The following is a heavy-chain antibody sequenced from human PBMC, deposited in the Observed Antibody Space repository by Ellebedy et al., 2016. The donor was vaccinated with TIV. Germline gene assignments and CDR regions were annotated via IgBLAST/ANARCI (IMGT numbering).Heavy chain of an antibody. CDR2: ISYDGSNK. V-gene: IGHV3-30-3*01. CDR3: ARDRTILWFGEGDY. J-gene: IGHJ4*02. CDR1: GFTFSSYA. Sequence: GESLKISXAASGFTFSSYAMHWVRQAPGKGLEWVAVISYDGSNKYYADSVKGRFTISRDNSKNTLYLQMNSLRAEDTAVYYCARDRTILWFGEGDYWGQGTLVTVSS. D-gene: IGHD3-10*01.